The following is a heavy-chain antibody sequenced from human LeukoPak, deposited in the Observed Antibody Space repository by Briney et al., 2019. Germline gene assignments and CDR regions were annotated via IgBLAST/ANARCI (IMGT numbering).Heavy chain of an antibody. Sequence: PGGSLRLSCAASEFTVSSNYMSWVRQAPGKGLEWVSVIYSGGSTYYADSVKGRFTISRDNAKNSLYLQMNSLRAEDTAVYYCALHSRVGKFDYWGQGTLVTVSS. J-gene: IGHJ4*02. D-gene: IGHD6-13*01. CDR3: ALHSRVGKFDY. V-gene: IGHV3-53*01. CDR2: IYSGGST. CDR1: EFTVSSNY.